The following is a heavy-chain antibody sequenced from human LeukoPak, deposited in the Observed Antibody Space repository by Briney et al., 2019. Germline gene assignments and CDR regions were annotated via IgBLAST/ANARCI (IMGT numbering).Heavy chain of an antibody. Sequence: ASVKVSCKASGYTFSAYYIHWVRQAPGQGLEWMGWINPKSGGTNYAQKFQGRVTMTRDTSINTAYMELSGLTSDDTAVYFCARAQGGAVVTPFDSWGPGTLVTVSS. CDR1: GYTFSAYY. CDR3: ARAQGGAVVTPFDS. J-gene: IGHJ4*02. CDR2: INPKSGGT. V-gene: IGHV1-2*02. D-gene: IGHD4-23*01.